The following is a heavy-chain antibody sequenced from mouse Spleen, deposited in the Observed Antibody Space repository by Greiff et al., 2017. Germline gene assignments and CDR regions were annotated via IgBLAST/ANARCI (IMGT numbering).Heavy chain of an antibody. CDR3: ARQGIYDGYYGGAMDY. J-gene: IGHJ4*01. D-gene: IGHD2-3*01. V-gene: IGHV5-15*01. Sequence: EVQLVESGGGLVKPGGSLKLSCAASGFTFSDYGMAWVRQAPGKGPEWVAFISNLAYSIYYADTVTGRFTISRENAKNTLYLEMSSLRSEDTAMYYCARQGIYDGYYGGAMDYWGQGTSVTVSS. CDR2: ISNLAYSI. CDR1: GFTFSDYG.